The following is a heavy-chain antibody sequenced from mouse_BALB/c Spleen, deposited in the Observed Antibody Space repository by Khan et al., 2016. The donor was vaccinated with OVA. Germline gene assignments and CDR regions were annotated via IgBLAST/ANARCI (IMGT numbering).Heavy chain of an antibody. CDR2: INTYTGEP. J-gene: IGHJ4*01. Sequence: QIQLVQSGPELKKPGETVKISCKASGYTFKNHGMNWVKQAPGKGLKWMGWINTYTGEPTYVEDFKGRFAFSLETSASTAYLQINNLNSGDTATYFCARPPFFSYVMVYWGQGTSVTVSS. V-gene: IGHV9-3-1*01. CDR1: GYTFKNHG. CDR3: ARPPFFSYVMVY.